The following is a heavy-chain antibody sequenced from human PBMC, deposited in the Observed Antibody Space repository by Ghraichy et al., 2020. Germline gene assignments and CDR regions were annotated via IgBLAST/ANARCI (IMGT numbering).Heavy chain of an antibody. D-gene: IGHD3-9*01. CDR1: GGSISSSSYY. J-gene: IGHJ3*02. CDR3: ARPVLRYFDWLLYGDAFDI. Sequence: SETLSLTCTVSGGSISSSSYYWGWIRQPPGKGLEWIGSIYYSGSTYYNPSLKSRVTISVDTSKNQFSLKLSSVTAADTAVYYCARPVLRYFDWLLYGDAFDIWGQGTMVTVSS. CDR2: IYYSGST. V-gene: IGHV4-39*01.